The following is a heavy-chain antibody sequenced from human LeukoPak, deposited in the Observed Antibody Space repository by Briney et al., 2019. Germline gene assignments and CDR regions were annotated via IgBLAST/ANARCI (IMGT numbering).Heavy chain of an antibody. D-gene: IGHD3-9*01. CDR3: ATITTYYDILTGYYTNWFDP. Sequence: GESLKISCKGSGYSFTSCWIGWVRQMPGKGLEWMGIIYPGDSDTRYSPSFQGQVTISADKSISTAYLQWSSLKASDTAMYYCATITTYYDILTGYYTNWFDPWGQGTLVTVSS. J-gene: IGHJ5*02. V-gene: IGHV5-51*01. CDR2: IYPGDSDT. CDR1: GYSFTSCW.